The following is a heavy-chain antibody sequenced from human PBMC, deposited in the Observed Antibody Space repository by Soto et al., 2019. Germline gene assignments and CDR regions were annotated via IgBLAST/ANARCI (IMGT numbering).Heavy chain of an antibody. CDR2: IKQDGSEK. J-gene: IGHJ4*02. D-gene: IGHD6-19*01. CDR1: GFTFSSYW. Sequence: PGGSLRLSCAASGFTFSSYWMSWVRQAPGKGLEWVANIKQDGSEKYYVDSVKGRFTISRDNAKNSLYLQMNSLRAEDTAVYYCARANRIAVARVKDYWGQGTLVTVSS. V-gene: IGHV3-7*03. CDR3: ARANRIAVARVKDY.